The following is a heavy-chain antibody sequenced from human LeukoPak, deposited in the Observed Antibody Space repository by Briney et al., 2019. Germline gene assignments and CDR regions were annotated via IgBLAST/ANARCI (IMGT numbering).Heavy chain of an antibody. CDR2: MNPNSGNT. J-gene: IGHJ4*02. CDR1: GYTFTSYD. CDR3: ARGPEELVGATGGGFDY. Sequence: GASVKVSCNASGYTFTSYDINWVRQATGQGLEWMGWMNPNSGNTGYAQKFQGRVTMTRNTSISTAYMELSSLRSEDTAVYYCARGPEELVGATGGGFDYWGQGTLVTVSS. D-gene: IGHD1-26*01. V-gene: IGHV1-8*01.